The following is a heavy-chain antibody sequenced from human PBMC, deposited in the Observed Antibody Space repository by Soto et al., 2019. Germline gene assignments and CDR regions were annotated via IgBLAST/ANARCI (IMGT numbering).Heavy chain of an antibody. J-gene: IGHJ5*02. CDR2: FDPEDGET. Sequence: ASVKVSCKVSGYTLTELSRHWVRQAPGKGLEWMGGFDPEDGETIYAQKFQGRVTMTEDTSTDTAYMELSSLRSEDTAVYYCATVRYYYDSSGYQVYRWFDPWGQGTLVTVSS. V-gene: IGHV1-24*01. D-gene: IGHD3-22*01. CDR1: GYTLTELS. CDR3: ATVRYYYDSSGYQVYRWFDP.